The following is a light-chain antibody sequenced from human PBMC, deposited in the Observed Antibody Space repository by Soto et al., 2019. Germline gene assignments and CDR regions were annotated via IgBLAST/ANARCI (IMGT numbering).Light chain of an antibody. CDR2: EGN. CDR1: SSDVGSFDL. Sequence: QSVLTQPASVSGSPGQSITISCTGTSSDVGSFDLVSWYQQHPGKAPKLLTYEGNKRPSGVSNRFSGSKSGNTASLTISGLQAEDEADYYCSSYAGSTTWVFGGGTQLTVL. CDR3: SSYAGSTTWV. V-gene: IGLV2-23*01. J-gene: IGLJ7*01.